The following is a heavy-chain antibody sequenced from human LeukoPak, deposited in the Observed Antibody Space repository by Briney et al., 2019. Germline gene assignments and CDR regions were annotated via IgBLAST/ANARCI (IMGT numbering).Heavy chain of an antibody. V-gene: IGHV1-46*01. D-gene: IGHD2-2*01. CDR2: INPSGGST. Sequence: ASVKVSCKASGYTFTSYYMHWVRQAPGQGLEWMGIINPSGGSTSYAQKFQGRVTMTRDTSTSTVYMELSSPRSEDTAVYYCAREGCSSTSCYAQGGDWFDPWGQGTLVTVSS. J-gene: IGHJ5*02. CDR1: GYTFTSYY. CDR3: AREGCSSTSCYAQGGDWFDP.